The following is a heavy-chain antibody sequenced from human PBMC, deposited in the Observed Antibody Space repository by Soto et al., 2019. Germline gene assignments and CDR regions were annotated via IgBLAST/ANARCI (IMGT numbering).Heavy chain of an antibody. J-gene: IGHJ3*02. Sequence: PSETLSLTCTVSGGSISSGGHYWSWIRQHPGKGLEWIGYIYYSGSTYYNPSLKSRVTISVDTSKNQFSLKLSSVTAADTAVYYCARDRGGYCSGGSCYRGDAFDIWGQGTMVTVSS. CDR1: GGSISSGGHY. CDR2: IYYSGST. D-gene: IGHD2-15*01. V-gene: IGHV4-31*03. CDR3: ARDRGGYCSGGSCYRGDAFDI.